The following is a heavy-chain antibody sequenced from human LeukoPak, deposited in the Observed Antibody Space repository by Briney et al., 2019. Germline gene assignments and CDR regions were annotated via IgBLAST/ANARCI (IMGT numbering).Heavy chain of an antibody. Sequence: GSLRLSCAASGFMFSTYWMSWVRQPPGKGLEWIGEIYHSGSTNYNPSLKSRVTISVDKSKNQFSLKLSSVTAADTAVYYCARVYDSSGYSHPYYMDVWGKGTTVTVSS. D-gene: IGHD3-22*01. CDR1: GFMFSTYW. J-gene: IGHJ6*03. CDR2: IYHSGST. CDR3: ARVYDSSGYSHPYYMDV. V-gene: IGHV4-4*02.